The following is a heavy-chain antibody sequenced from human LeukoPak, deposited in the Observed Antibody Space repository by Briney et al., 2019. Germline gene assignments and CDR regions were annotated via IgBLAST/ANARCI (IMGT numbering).Heavy chain of an antibody. J-gene: IGHJ4*02. Sequence: ASVKVPCKASGYTFTSYGISWVRQAPGQGLEWMGWVSAYNGNTNYAQKLQGRVTMTTDTSTSTAYMELRSLRSDDTAVYYCARDSPDYDILTGPLDYWGQGTLVTVSS. D-gene: IGHD3-9*01. CDR3: ARDSPDYDILTGPLDY. V-gene: IGHV1-18*01. CDR1: GYTFTSYG. CDR2: VSAYNGNT.